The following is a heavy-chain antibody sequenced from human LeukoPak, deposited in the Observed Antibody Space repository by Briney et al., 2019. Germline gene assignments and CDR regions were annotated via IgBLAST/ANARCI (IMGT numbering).Heavy chain of an antibody. D-gene: IGHD3-9*01. CDR1: GFTFSTYS. V-gene: IGHV3-21*01. CDR3: ARPPPLDSDAFDV. CDR2: ISSSSSYI. Sequence: SGGSLRLSCEASGFTFSTYSMNWVRQAPGKGLEWVSSISSSSSYIYYADSVKGRFTISRDNAKNSLYLQMNSLRAEDTAVYYCARPPPLDSDAFDVWGQGTMVTVSS. J-gene: IGHJ3*01.